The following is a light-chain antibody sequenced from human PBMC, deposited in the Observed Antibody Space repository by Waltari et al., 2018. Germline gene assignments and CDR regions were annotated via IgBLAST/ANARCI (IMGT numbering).Light chain of an antibody. J-gene: IGLJ3*02. Sequence: QSALTQPPSASGSPGQSVTIPCTGTSSDVGHYNYVSWYQQRPGSAPTLIVYEVQKRPSGVPDRFSGSKSGNTAYLTVSGLQGEDEAEYFCSAYAGSNNLLFGGGTKLTVL. CDR2: EVQ. V-gene: IGLV2-8*01. CDR1: SSDVGHYNY. CDR3: SAYAGSNNLL.